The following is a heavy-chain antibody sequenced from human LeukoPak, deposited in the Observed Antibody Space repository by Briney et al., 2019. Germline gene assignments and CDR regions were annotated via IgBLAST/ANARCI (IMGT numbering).Heavy chain of an antibody. CDR3: ASNIPTPTTSPPLGY. D-gene: IGHD1-1*01. J-gene: IGHJ4*02. Sequence: SSETLSLTCTVSGGSTDSYYYWSWIRQPPGKGLEWIGYIDYSGRTKYNPSLQSRVTISVDTSKTQFSLRLGSVTAADTAVYFCASNIPTPTTSPPLGYWGQGTLVTVSS. CDR1: GGSTDSYYY. CDR2: IDYSGRT. V-gene: IGHV4-59*08.